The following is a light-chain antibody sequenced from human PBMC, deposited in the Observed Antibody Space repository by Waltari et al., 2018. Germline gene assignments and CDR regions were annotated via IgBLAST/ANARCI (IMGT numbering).Light chain of an antibody. Sequence: QSPLTQPASVSGSPGQSITISCTGAFSDVGAYDYVSWYQQPPGRAPKLLISDVTHRPSGVSDRLAGSKSGNTASLTISGLQPDDEADYYCSSYTTRGTWVFGGGTKLTVL. CDR1: FSDVGAYDY. V-gene: IGLV2-14*03. CDR3: SSYTTRGTWV. J-gene: IGLJ3*02. CDR2: DVT.